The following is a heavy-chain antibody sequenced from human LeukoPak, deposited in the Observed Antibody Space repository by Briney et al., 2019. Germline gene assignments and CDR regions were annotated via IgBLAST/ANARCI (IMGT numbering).Heavy chain of an antibody. J-gene: IGHJ4*02. CDR1: GFNFSTYN. Sequence: SGGSLRLSCAASGFNFSTYNMNWVRQAPGKRLEWLATISSGSRFLYYADSVKGRFVISRDYARSSVTLQMNGLRADDTAIYYCSRGGRCLPDAYWGQGTLVAVTS. D-gene: IGHD2-2*01. V-gene: IGHV3-21*01. CDR2: ISSGSRFL. CDR3: SRGGRCLPDAY.